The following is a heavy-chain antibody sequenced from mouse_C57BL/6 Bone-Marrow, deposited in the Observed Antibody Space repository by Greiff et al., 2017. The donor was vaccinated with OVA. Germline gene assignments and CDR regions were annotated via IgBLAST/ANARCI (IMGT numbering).Heavy chain of an antibody. J-gene: IGHJ4*01. CDR1: GYTFTGYW. CDR2: ILPGSGST. V-gene: IGHV1-9*01. D-gene: IGHD1-1*01. Sequence: VQLQQSGAELMKPGASVKLSCKATGYTFTGYWIEWVKQRPGHGLEWIGEILPGSGSTNYNEKFKGKATFTADTSSNTAYMQLSSLTTEYSAIYYCARSRDYYGSSPYYYAMDYWGQGTSVTVSS. CDR3: ARSRDYYGSSPYYYAMDY.